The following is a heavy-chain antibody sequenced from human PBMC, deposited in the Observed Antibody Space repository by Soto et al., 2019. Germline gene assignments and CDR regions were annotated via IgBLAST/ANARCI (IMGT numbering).Heavy chain of an antibody. D-gene: IGHD6-19*01. Sequence: LRLSCAASGFTFSSYAMSLVRQAPGKGLEWVSAISGSGDSTNYADSVKGRFTIYRDNSKNTMYLQMSSLRADDTAVYYCVKDPGFSSGWPLVDFYYWGQGTLVTVSS. CDR1: GFTFSSYA. CDR2: ISGSGDST. V-gene: IGHV3-23*01. J-gene: IGHJ4*02. CDR3: VKDPGFSSGWPLVDFYY.